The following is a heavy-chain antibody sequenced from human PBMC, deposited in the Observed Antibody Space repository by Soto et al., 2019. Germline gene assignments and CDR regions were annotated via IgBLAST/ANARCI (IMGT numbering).Heavy chain of an antibody. Sequence: GGSLRLSCAASGFTFSTYNMNWVRQAPGKGLEWISYISSSSTIYYADSVKGRFTISRDNAKNSLYLQMNSLRDEDTAVYYCARGSWGRIAALDYWGQGTLVTVSS. CDR3: ARGSWGRIAALDY. CDR1: GFTFSTYN. J-gene: IGHJ4*02. CDR2: ISSSSTI. V-gene: IGHV3-48*02. D-gene: IGHD6-13*01.